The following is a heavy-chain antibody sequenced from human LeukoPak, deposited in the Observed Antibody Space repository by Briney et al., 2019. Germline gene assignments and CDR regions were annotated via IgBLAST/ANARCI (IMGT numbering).Heavy chain of an antibody. CDR2: IKQDGSAE. CDR3: ATAPEDYYFGLDV. Sequence: SGGSLRLSYVASGFTLSSNWMTWVRQAPGKGLEWVANIKQDGSAESYVGSVKGRFTISRDNAKNSLYLQMDSLRVEDTAVYFCATAPEDYYFGLDVWGQGTTVTVSS. J-gene: IGHJ6*02. V-gene: IGHV3-7*01. CDR1: GFTLSSNW.